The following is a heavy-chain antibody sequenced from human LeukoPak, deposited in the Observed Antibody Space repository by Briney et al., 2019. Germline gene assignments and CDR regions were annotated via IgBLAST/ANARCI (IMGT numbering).Heavy chain of an antibody. CDR2: ISGSGGST. J-gene: IGHJ4*02. Sequence: PGGSLRLSCAPSGFTFSSYAMSWVRPAPGKGLEWVSAISGSGGSTYYADSVKGRFTISRDNSKNTLYLQMNSLRAEDTVVYYCASGRHDYVWGSSDYWGQGTLVTVSS. D-gene: IGHD3-16*01. CDR3: ASGRHDYVWGSSDY. CDR1: GFTFSSYA. V-gene: IGHV3-23*01.